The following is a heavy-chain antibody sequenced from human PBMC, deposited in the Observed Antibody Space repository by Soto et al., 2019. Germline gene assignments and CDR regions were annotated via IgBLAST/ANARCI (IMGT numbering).Heavy chain of an antibody. J-gene: IGHJ4*02. V-gene: IGHV1-18*01. CDR1: GYTFTSYG. Sequence: ASVKVSCKASGYTFTSYGISWVRQAPGQGLEWMGWISAYNGNTNYAQKLQGRITMTTDTSTSTAYMELRSLRSDDTAVYYCARALIYGDYDEYWGQGTLVTVSS. CDR2: ISAYNGNT. CDR3: ARALIYGDYDEY. D-gene: IGHD4-17*01.